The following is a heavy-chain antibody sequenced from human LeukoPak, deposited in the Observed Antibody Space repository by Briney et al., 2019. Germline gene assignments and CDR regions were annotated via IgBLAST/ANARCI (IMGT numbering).Heavy chain of an antibody. CDR1: GGSISSGGYY. D-gene: IGHD6-13*01. Sequence: KASQTLSLTCTVSGGSISSGGYYWSWIRQHPGKGLEWVGYIYYSGSTYYNPSLKSRVTISVDTSKNQFSLKLSSVTAADTAVYYCAVSIAAAGTNWLDPWGQGTLVTVSS. V-gene: IGHV4-31*03. CDR2: IYYSGST. CDR3: AVSIAAAGTNWLDP. J-gene: IGHJ5*02.